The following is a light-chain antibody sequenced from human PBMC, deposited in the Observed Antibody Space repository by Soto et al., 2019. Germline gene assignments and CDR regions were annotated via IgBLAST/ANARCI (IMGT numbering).Light chain of an antibody. Sequence: EIVWTQSPGTLSLSPGERATLSCRASQSVSSSYLAWYQQKPGQAPRLLIYGASSRATGIPDRLSGSGSGTDFTLTISRLEPEDFAVYYCQQYGSSPPLTFGGGTKVEIK. CDR2: GAS. CDR3: QQYGSSPPLT. CDR1: QSVSSSY. V-gene: IGKV3-20*01. J-gene: IGKJ4*01.